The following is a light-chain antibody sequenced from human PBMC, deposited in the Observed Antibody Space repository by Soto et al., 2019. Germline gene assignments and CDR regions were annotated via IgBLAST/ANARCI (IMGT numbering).Light chain of an antibody. J-gene: IGLJ1*01. Sequence: QSALTQPASVSGSPGQSITISCTGTSSDVGGYNYVSWYQQHPGKAPKLMIYEVSNRASGVSNRFSGSKSGNTASLTISGLQAEDEADYYCSSYTSSSTYDFGTGTKVTVL. V-gene: IGLV2-14*01. CDR2: EVS. CDR3: SSYTSSSTYD. CDR1: SSDVGGYNY.